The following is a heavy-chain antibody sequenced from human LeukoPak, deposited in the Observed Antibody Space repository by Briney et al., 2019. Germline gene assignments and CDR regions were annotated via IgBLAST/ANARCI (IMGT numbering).Heavy chain of an antibody. D-gene: IGHD1-26*01. CDR1: GDSISSGSYY. V-gene: IGHV4-61*02. J-gene: IGHJ5*02. CDR3: ARGPAKNIVGAWSWFDP. CDR2: IYTSGST. Sequence: SKTLSLTCTVSGDSISSGSYYWSWIRQPADKGLEWIGRIYTSGSTNYNPSLKSRVTISVDTSKNQFSLKLSSVTAADTAVYYCARGPAKNIVGAWSWFDPWGQGTLVTVSS.